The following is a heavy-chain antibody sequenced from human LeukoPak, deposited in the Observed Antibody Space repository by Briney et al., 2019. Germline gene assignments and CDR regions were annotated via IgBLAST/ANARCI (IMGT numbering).Heavy chain of an antibody. D-gene: IGHD3-22*01. CDR3: ARTISYYDSSGYLTSYNWFDP. CDR2: INPNSGGT. CDR1: GYTFTGYY. J-gene: IGHJ5*02. V-gene: IGHV1-2*02. Sequence: ASVKVSCKASGYTFTGYYMHWVRQAPGQGLEWMGWINPNSGGTNYAQKFQGRVTMTRDTSISTAYMELSRLRSDDTAVYYCARTISYYDSSGYLTSYNWFDPWGQGTLVTVSS.